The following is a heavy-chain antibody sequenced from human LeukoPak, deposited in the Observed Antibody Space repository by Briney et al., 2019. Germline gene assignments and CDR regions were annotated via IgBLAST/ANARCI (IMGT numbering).Heavy chain of an antibody. V-gene: IGHV1-69*04. CDR1: GGTFISYT. Sequence: GASVKVSCKASGGTFISYTISWVRQAPGQGHEWMGRIIPILGIANYAQKFQGRVTITADKSTSTAYMELSSLRSEDTAVYYCARDYRSGRSNWFDPWGQGTLVTVSS. D-gene: IGHD6-19*01. CDR3: ARDYRSGRSNWFDP. J-gene: IGHJ5*02. CDR2: IIPILGIA.